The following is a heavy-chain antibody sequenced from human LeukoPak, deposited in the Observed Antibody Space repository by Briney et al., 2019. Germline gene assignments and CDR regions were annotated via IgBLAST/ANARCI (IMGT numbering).Heavy chain of an antibody. Sequence: PSETLSLTCTVYGGSFSGYYWSWIRQPPGPGLQWIGEIDHNGNTNYIPSLKSRITITVDTSKNQFSLRLSSVTDAATAVYYWGRAYGYVYDWGQGTLVTVSS. CDR2: IDHNGNT. J-gene: IGHJ4*02. CDR1: GGSFSGYY. CDR3: GRAYGYVYD. D-gene: IGHD5-12*01. V-gene: IGHV4-34*01.